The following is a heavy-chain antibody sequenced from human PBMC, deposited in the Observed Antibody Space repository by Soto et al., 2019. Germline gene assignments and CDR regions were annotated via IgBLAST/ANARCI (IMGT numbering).Heavy chain of an antibody. J-gene: IGHJ3*02. CDR3: AGQYYYDSSGYPPGWAFDI. Sequence: GESLKISCKGSGYSFTSYWIGWVRQTPGKGLEWMGIIYPGDSDTRYSPSFQGQVTISADKSISTAYLQWSSLKASDTAMYYCAGQYYYDSSGYPPGWAFDIWGQGTMVTVS. V-gene: IGHV5-51*01. CDR1: GYSFTSYW. CDR2: IYPGDSDT. D-gene: IGHD3-22*01.